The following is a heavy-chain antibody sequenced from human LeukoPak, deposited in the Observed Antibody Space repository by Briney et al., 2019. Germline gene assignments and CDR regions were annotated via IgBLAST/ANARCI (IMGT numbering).Heavy chain of an antibody. D-gene: IGHD3-10*01. V-gene: IGHV3-48*04. CDR1: GFTFSSYA. CDR2: ISSSSSSI. CDR3: ARDYYGSGTYLDY. J-gene: IGHJ4*02. Sequence: PGRSLRLSCAASGFTFSSYAMHWVRQAPGKGLEWVSYISSSSSSIYYADSVKGRFTISRDNAKNSLYLQVNSLRAEDTAVYYCARDYYGSGTYLDYWGQGTLVTVSS.